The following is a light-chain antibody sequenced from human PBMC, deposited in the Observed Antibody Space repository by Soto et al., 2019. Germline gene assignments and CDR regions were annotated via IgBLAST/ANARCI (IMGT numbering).Light chain of an antibody. CDR3: QQSYSTPRT. Sequence: EIQITQSPSSLSASVGDRVTITCRSSQSISSYLNWYQQKPGKAPKLLIYAASSLQSGVPSRFSGSGSGTDFTLTISSLQHEDFATYYCQQSYSTPRTFGQGTKVDIK. V-gene: IGKV1-39*01. CDR1: QSISSY. CDR2: AAS. J-gene: IGKJ1*01.